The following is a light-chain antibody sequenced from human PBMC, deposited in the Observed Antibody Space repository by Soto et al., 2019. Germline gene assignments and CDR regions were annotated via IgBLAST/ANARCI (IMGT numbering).Light chain of an antibody. Sequence: QSALTQPPSASGSPGQSVTIYCTGTSSDVGAYNYVSWYQQHAGKAPKLVIYEVTKRPSGVPDRFSGSKSANTASLPVSGLQAEDEADYYCSSFASSNTWVFGGGTKLTVL. CDR2: EVT. CDR3: SSFASSNTWV. J-gene: IGLJ3*02. V-gene: IGLV2-8*01. CDR1: SSDVGAYNY.